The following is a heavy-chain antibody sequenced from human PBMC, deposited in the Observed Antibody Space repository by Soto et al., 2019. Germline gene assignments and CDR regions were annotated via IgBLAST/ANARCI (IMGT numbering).Heavy chain of an antibody. CDR1: GYTFTVNF. CDR2: VNPNSGVT. V-gene: IGHV1-2*02. D-gene: IGHD3-3*01. Sequence: QVQLVQSGAEVKRPGASVKVSCKTSGYTFTVNFIHWARQAPGQGLEWMGWVNPNSGVTKYAQRFQGRVPMTRDTSITTAYMELSSLTSDHTALYYCAIEGFGSGGPWRGMDVCGQGTTVTVSS. J-gene: IGHJ6*02. CDR3: AIEGFGSGGPWRGMDV.